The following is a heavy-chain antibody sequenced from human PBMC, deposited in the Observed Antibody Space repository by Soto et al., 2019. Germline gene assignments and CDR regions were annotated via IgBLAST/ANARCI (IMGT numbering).Heavy chain of an antibody. V-gene: IGHV1-24*01. CDR2: FDPEDGET. CDR1: GYTLTELS. D-gene: IGHD6-13*01. CDR3: ATSSSSWHNYYYYYGMDV. Sequence: GASVKVSCKVSGYTLTELSMHWVRQAPGKGLEWMGGFDPEDGETIYAQKFQGRVTMTEDTSTDTAYMELSSLRSEDTAVYYCATSSSSWHNYYYYYGMDVWGQGTTVTVSS. J-gene: IGHJ6*02.